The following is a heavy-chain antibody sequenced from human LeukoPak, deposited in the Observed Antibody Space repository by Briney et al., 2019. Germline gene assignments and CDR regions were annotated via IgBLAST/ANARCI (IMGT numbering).Heavy chain of an antibody. CDR3: ARGSIYATEIH. CDR1: GGSFSGYH. D-gene: IGHD3-16*01. CDR2: INHSGST. V-gene: IGHV4-34*01. Sequence: SETLSLTCAVYGGSFSGYHWSWIRQPPGKGLEWIGEINHSGSTNYNPSLKSRVTISVDTSKNQFSLKLSSVTAADTAVYYCARGSIYATEIHWGQGTLVTVSS. J-gene: IGHJ4*02.